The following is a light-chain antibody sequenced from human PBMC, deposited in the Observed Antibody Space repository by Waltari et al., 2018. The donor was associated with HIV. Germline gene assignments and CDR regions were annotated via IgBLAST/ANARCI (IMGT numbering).Light chain of an antibody. V-gene: IGKV1-33*01. Sequence: DIQMTQSPSSLSASVGDRVTITCQANQDISNNLTWYQQKPGKAPNLLIFDASTLQTGVQSRFSGSGSGTDFTLTISSLQPEDVATYYCQHYKNLPITFGQGTRLQIK. CDR3: QHYKNLPIT. J-gene: IGKJ5*01. CDR1: QDISNN. CDR2: DAS.